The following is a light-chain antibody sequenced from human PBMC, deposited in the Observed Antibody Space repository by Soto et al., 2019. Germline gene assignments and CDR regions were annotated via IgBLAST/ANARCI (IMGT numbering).Light chain of an antibody. V-gene: IGKV3-11*01. CDR3: QQRSNWPPIT. Sequence: EIVLTQSPATLSLSPGERATLSCRASQSVSSYLAWYQQKPGQAPRLLIYDASNRATGIPARFSGSGSGTDXXXXXXXXXXXXXXXYYCQQRSNWPPITFGQGTRLEIK. CDR1: QSVSSY. CDR2: DAS. J-gene: IGKJ5*01.